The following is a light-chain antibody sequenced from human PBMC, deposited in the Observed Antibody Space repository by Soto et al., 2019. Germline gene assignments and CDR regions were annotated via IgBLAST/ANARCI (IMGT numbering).Light chain of an antibody. V-gene: IGKV1-39*01. CDR2: GAS. Sequence: DIQMTQSPSSLSASVGDTVSITCRASQLISSDLNWFQQKPGKAPKLLIYGASVLQRGVPSRVSGSGSGTDFTLTIRSLQPEDFATYYCQQSYSTPLTFGGGTKVDIK. CDR3: QQSYSTPLT. CDR1: QLISSD. J-gene: IGKJ4*01.